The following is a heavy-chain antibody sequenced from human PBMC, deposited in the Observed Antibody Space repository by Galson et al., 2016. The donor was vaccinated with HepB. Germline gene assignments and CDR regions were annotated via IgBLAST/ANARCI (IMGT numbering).Heavy chain of an antibody. CDR3: ARAGDTSGYYSS. CDR2: IDPSDSYS. V-gene: IGHV5-10-1*01. CDR1: GYSFTSYW. J-gene: IGHJ5*02. D-gene: IGHD3-22*01. Sequence: QSGAEVKKPGESLRISCKGSGYSFTSYWISWVRQMPGKGLEWMGRIDPSDSYSNYSPSFQGHVTISADKSIGTSYLQWSSLKASDTAMYYCARAGDTSGYYSSWGQGTLVTVSS.